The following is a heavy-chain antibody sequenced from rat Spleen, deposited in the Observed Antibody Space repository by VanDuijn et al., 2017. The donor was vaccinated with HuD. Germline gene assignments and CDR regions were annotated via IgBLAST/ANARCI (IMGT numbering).Heavy chain of an antibody. CDR1: GFTFSDYY. V-gene: IGHV5-29*01. J-gene: IGHJ2*01. D-gene: IGHD1-4*01. CDR3: ARPNYPGFNYFDY. CDR2: IGYGGNNT. Sequence: EVQLVESDGGLVQPGRSLKLSCSASGFTFSDYYMAWVRQAPTKGLEWVATIGYGGNNTYYRDSVKGRFTISRDNAKNTLYLQMDSLRSEDTATYHCARPNYPGFNYFDYWGQGVMVTVSS.